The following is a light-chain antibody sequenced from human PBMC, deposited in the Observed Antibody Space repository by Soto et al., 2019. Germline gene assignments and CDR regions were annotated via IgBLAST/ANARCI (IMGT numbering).Light chain of an antibody. CDR3: QKCKTAPFT. CDR1: QGIANY. J-gene: IGKJ4*01. CDR2: AAT. V-gene: IGKV1-27*01. Sequence: DIQMTQSPSSLSASVGDRFTITCRASQGIANYLAWYQQKPGRVPKLLIYAATTLQSGVPSRFTGSGSGTDFTLTINSLQPEDVATYYCQKCKTAPFTFGGGTKVDIK.